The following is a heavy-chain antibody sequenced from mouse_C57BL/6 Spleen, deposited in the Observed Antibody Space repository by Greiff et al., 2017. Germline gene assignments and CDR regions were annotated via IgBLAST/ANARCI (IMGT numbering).Heavy chain of an antibody. D-gene: IGHD6-5*01. Sequence: QVQLKESGPGLVQPSQSLSITCTVSGFSLTSYGVHWVRQSPGKGLEWLGVIWSGGSTDYNAAFISRLSISKDNSKSQVFFKMNSLQADDTAIYYCARCLNWYFDVWGTGTTVTVSS. CDR2: IWSGGST. CDR3: ARCLNWYFDV. J-gene: IGHJ1*03. V-gene: IGHV2-2*01. CDR1: GFSLTSYG.